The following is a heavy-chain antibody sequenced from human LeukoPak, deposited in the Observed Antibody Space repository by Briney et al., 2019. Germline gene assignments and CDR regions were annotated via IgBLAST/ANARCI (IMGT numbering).Heavy chain of an antibody. D-gene: IGHD3-22*01. V-gene: IGHV4-39*01. CDR3: ASFNYYDSSGYYYDY. CDR1: GGSISSSSYY. Sequence: PSETLSLTCTVSGGSISSSSYYWGWLRQPPGKGLEWIGSIYYSGSTYYNPSLKSRVTLSVDTSKNQFSLKLSSVTAADTAVYYCASFNYYDSSGYYYDYWGQGTLVTVSS. CDR2: IYYSGST. J-gene: IGHJ4*02.